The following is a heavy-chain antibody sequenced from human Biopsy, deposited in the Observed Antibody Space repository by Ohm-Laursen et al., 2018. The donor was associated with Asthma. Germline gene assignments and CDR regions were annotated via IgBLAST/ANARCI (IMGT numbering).Heavy chain of an antibody. CDR3: VRGSSSWHHGPFHYYYGLDV. D-gene: IGHD6-13*01. CDR1: SGSGGYMRSGNYY. J-gene: IGHJ6*02. Sequence: PSQTLSLTCSLSSGSGGYMRSGNYYWGWIRQPPGKGLEWIGSIYYSGTTYYNPSLESRVTVSADTSKNQFSLKLTSGTAADTAVYYCVRGSSSWHHGPFHYYYGLDVWGQGTTATVSS. V-gene: IGHV4-39*01. CDR2: IYYSGTT.